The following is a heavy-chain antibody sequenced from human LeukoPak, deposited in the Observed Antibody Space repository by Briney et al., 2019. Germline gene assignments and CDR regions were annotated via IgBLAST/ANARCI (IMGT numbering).Heavy chain of an antibody. CDR3: ARSNNMVRGVATLYDY. CDR1: GFTFSNSD. J-gene: IGHJ4*02. Sequence: GGSLRLSCAASGFTFSNSDMHWVRQGTGKGLEWVSAIGTAGDTYYSGSVKGRFTISRENAKNSLYLQMNSLRAEDTAVYYCARSNNMVRGVATLYDYWGQGTLVTVSS. V-gene: IGHV3-13*01. D-gene: IGHD3-10*01. CDR2: IGTAGDT.